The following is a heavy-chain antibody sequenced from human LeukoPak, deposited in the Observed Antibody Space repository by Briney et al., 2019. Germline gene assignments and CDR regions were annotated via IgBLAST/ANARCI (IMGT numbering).Heavy chain of an antibody. CDR3: ARVYDFWSGYYQLDY. V-gene: IGHV3-11*04. D-gene: IGHD3-3*01. Sequence: GGSLRLSCAASGFTFSDYYMSWIRQAPGKGLEWVSCISSSGSTIYYADSVKGRFTISRDNAKNSLYLQMNSLRAEDTAVYYCARVYDFWSGYYQLDYWGQGTLVTVSS. CDR2: ISSSGSTI. J-gene: IGHJ4*02. CDR1: GFTFSDYY.